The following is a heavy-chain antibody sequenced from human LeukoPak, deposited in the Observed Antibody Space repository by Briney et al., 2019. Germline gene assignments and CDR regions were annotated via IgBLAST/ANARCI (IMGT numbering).Heavy chain of an antibody. V-gene: IGHV1-8*01. D-gene: IGHD4-17*01. CDR1: GYTFTSYD. CDR2: MNPNSGNT. Sequence: ASVKVSCKASGYTFTSYDINWVRQATGQGLEWMGWMNPNSGNTGYAQKFQGRVTMTRNTSISTAYMELSSLRSEDTAVYYCARGVGHDYGDYGGGDWFDPWGQGTLVTVSS. CDR3: ARGVGHDYGDYGGGDWFDP. J-gene: IGHJ5*02.